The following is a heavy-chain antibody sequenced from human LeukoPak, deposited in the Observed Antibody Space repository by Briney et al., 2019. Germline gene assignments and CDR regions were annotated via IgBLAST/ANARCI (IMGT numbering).Heavy chain of an antibody. V-gene: IGHV3-11*01. J-gene: IGHJ3*02. CDR3: ARDADSTVTTAFDI. CDR1: GFTFSDYY. CDR2: ISSSGSTI. Sequence: GGSLRLSCAASGFTFSDYYMSWIRQAPGKGLEWVSYISSSGSTIYYADSVKGRFTISRDNAKNSLYLQMNSLRAEDTAVYYCARDADSTVTTAFDIWGQGTMVTVSS. D-gene: IGHD4-17*01.